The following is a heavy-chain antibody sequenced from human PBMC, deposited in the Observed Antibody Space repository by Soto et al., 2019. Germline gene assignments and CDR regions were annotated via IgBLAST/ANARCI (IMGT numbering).Heavy chain of an antibody. CDR1: GYTFTSYY. J-gene: IGHJ6*02. D-gene: IGHD2-2*02. CDR2: INPSGGST. Sequence: GASVKVSCKASGYTFTSYYMHWVRQAPGQGLEWMGIINPSGGSTSYAQKFQGRVTMARDTSTSTVYMELSSLRSEDTAVYYCARDAGVVPAAILGPGFLDVWGQGTTVTVSS. CDR3: ARDAGVVPAAILGPGFLDV. V-gene: IGHV1-46*01.